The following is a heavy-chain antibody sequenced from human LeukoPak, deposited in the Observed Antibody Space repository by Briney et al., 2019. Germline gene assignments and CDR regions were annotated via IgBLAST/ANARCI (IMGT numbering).Heavy chain of an antibody. Sequence: ASVKVSCKASGYTFTGYYMHWVRQAPGQGLEWMGRINPNSGGTNYAQKFQGRVTMTRDTSISTAYMELSRLRSDDTAVYYCARDHSSSKNYHYYMDVWGKGTTVTVSS. CDR3: ARDHSSSKNYHYYMDV. V-gene: IGHV1-2*06. J-gene: IGHJ6*03. D-gene: IGHD6-6*01. CDR1: GYTFTGYY. CDR2: INPNSGGT.